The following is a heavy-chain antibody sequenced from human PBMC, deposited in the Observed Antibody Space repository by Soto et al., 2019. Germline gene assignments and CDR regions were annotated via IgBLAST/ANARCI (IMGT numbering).Heavy chain of an antibody. CDR3: AKDMRPDGVWDFDY. CDR1: GFTFSTDT. V-gene: IGHV3-23*01. J-gene: IGHJ4*02. Sequence: VQLLESGGGLAQPGGSLGLSCAASGFTFSTDTMAWGRQAPGRGPEWVAGVSQDGTAHYADSVKGRFTISRDNSRDTVYLRMLTLRGEDTAVYYCAKDMRPDGVWDFDYWGQGALVTVSS. D-gene: IGHD4-17*01. CDR2: VSQDGTA.